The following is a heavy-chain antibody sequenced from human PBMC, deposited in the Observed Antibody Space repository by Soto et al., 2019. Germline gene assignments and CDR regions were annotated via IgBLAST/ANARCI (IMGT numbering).Heavy chain of an antibody. CDR1: GGSISSSNW. CDR2: IYHSGST. J-gene: IGHJ3*02. D-gene: IGHD6-19*01. V-gene: IGHV4-4*02. Sequence: PSETLSLTCAVSGGSISSSNWWSWVRQPPGKGLEWIGEIYHSGSTNYNPSLKSRVTISVDKSKNQFSLKLSSVTAADTAVYYCARVRERIEVAGTGDAFDIWGQGTMVTVSS. CDR3: ARVRERIEVAGTGDAFDI.